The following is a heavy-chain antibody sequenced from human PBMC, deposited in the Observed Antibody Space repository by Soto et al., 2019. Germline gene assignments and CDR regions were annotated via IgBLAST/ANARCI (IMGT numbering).Heavy chain of an antibody. D-gene: IGHD2-2*01. V-gene: IGHV3-74*01. CDR3: ARDWSSTPDP. Sequence: PGGSLRLSCAASGFTFSSYWMHWVRQAPGKGLVWVSRINRDGSSTSYADSVKGRFTISRDNAKNTLYLQMNSLRAEDTAVYHCARDWSSTPDPWGQGTLVTVS. CDR2: INRDGSST. CDR1: GFTFSSYW. J-gene: IGHJ5*02.